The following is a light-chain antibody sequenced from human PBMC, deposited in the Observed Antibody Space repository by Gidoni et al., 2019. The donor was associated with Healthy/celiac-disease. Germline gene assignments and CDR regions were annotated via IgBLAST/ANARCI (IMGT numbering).Light chain of an antibody. V-gene: IGKV1-39*01. CDR2: SAS. J-gene: IGKJ3*01. Sequence: DIQMTQSPSSLSASVGDRVTITCRASQSISSYLNWYQQKPGKAPKLLIYSASSLQSGVPSRFSGSGSGTDFTLTISSLQPEDFATYYGQQSYSTITFGPGTKVDI. CDR1: QSISSY. CDR3: QQSYSTIT.